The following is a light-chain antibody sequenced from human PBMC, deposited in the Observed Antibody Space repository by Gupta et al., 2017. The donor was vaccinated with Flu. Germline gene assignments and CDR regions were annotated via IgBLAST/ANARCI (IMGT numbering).Light chain of an antibody. Sequence: EIVMTQSPATLSVSPGERATLSCRASQSVSSNLAWYQQKPGQAPRLLIYGASTRATGIPARFSGSGSGRAFTLTIISLQSEDFAVYSCQLYNTWPYSFGQGTKLEIK. CDR1: QSVSSN. J-gene: IGKJ2*03. CDR3: QLYNTWPYS. CDR2: GAS. V-gene: IGKV3-15*01.